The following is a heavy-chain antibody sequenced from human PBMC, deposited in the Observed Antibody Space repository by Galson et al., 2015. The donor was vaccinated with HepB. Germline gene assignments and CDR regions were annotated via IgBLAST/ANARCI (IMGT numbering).Heavy chain of an antibody. D-gene: IGHD6-6*01. V-gene: IGHV3-30*18. CDR2: ISDDGTKK. Sequence: SLRLSCAASGFIFSSYGMHWVRQGPGKGLEWVALISDDGTKKYYAASVKGRFTMSRDNSKTTLYLQMNSLRDEDTALYYCAKERIVARRAPFDSWGQGTLVTVSS. CDR1: GFIFSSYG. CDR3: AKERIVARRAPFDS. J-gene: IGHJ4*02.